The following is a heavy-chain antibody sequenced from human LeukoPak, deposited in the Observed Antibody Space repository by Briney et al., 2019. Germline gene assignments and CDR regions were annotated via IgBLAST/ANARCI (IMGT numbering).Heavy chain of an antibody. CDR2: ISDDGSNK. Sequence: GGSLRLSCAASGFTFRTYAMNWVRQAPGKGLEWVAVISDDGSNKYYAESVKGQFTISRDNSKNTLYLQMNSLRAEDTAVYYCAKRIQSAMATGYWGQGTLVTVSS. J-gene: IGHJ4*02. CDR1: GFTFRTYA. CDR3: AKRIQSAMATGY. D-gene: IGHD5-18*01. V-gene: IGHV3-30*18.